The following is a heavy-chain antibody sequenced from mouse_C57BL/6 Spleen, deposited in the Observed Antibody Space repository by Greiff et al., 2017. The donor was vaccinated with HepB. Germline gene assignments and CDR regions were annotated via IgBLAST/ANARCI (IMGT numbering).Heavy chain of an antibody. CDR1: GYAFSSSW. D-gene: IGHD2-2*01. V-gene: IGHV1-82*01. CDR3: AREEIYYGYDGGAFDY. CDR2: IYPGDGDT. J-gene: IGHJ2*01. Sequence: QVQLQQSGPELVKPGASVKISCKASGYAFSSSWMNWVKQRPGKGLEWIGRIYPGDGDTNYNGKFKGKATLTADKSSSTAYMQLSSLTSEDSAVYFCAREEIYYGYDGGAFDYWGQGTTLTVSS.